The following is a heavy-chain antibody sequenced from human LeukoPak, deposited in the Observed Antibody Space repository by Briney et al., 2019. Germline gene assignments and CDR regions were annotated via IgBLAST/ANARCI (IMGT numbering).Heavy chain of an antibody. J-gene: IGHJ5*02. V-gene: IGHV6-1*01. CDR1: GDSVSSNSAA. Sequence: SQTLSLTCAISGDSVSSNSAAWNWIRQSPSRGLEWLGRTYYTSQWYNEYAVSMRGRITINPDTSNNQFSLKLDSVTPEDTAIYYCVRWRAWPDQRFDPWGQGTLVTVSS. CDR2: TYYTSQWYN. CDR3: VRWRAWPDQRFDP. D-gene: IGHD4-23*01.